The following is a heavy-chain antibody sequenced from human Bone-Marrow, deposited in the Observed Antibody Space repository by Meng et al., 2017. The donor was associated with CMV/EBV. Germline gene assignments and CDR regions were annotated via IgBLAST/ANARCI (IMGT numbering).Heavy chain of an antibody. CDR2: IYSGGSST. CDR1: GFTFSSYA. V-gene: IGHV3-23*03. D-gene: IGHD3-10*01. J-gene: IGHJ4*02. Sequence: GGSLRLSCAASGFTFSSYAMSWVRQAPGKGLEWVSVIYSGGSSTYYADSVKGRFTISRDNSKNTLYLQMNSPRAEDTAVYYCAKSLAMVRGVIGVDYWGQGTLVTVSS. CDR3: AKSLAMVRGVIGVDY.